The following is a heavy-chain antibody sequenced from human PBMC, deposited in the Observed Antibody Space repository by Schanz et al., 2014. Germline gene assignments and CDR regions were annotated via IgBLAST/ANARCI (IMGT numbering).Heavy chain of an antibody. CDR3: ARVTTGYDS. CDR1: GYTFAMYD. J-gene: IGHJ4*02. Sequence: QLVQSGAEVKKPGASVKVSCKASGYTFAMYDMNWVRQAPGQGLEWLGWINPNSGATSSAQKFQGRVTMTRDTSSSTVYMQLSSLTSDDTAIYYCARVTTGYDSWGQGTLVTVSS. CDR2: INPNSGAT. V-gene: IGHV1-2*02. D-gene: IGHD5-12*01.